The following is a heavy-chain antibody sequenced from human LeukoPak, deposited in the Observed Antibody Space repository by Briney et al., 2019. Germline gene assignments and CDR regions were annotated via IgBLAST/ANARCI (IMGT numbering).Heavy chain of an antibody. V-gene: IGHV3-15*01. D-gene: IGHD4-17*01. Sequence: PGGSLRLSCAASGFTFSNAWMSWVRQAPGKGLGWVGRIKSKTDGGTTDYAAPVKGRFTISRDDSKNTLYLQMNSLKTEDTAVYYCTTDYGDYGVWVYWGQGTLVTVSS. J-gene: IGHJ4*02. CDR2: IKSKTDGGTT. CDR3: TTDYGDYGVWVY. CDR1: GFTFSNAW.